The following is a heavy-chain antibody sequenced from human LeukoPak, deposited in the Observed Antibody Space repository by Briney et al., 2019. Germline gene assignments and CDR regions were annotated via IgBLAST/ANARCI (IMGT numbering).Heavy chain of an antibody. CDR3: AIRDGHTDH. CDR1: GYTFTNYA. Sequence: GASVKVSCKASGYTFTNYAMHWVRQAPGQRPEWLGWINPANGYAKYSQELQGRVLITRDTSASTAYMELSSLRSEDMAIYYCAIRDGHTDHWGQGTLVTVFS. V-gene: IGHV1-3*03. CDR2: INPANGYA. J-gene: IGHJ4*02. D-gene: IGHD5-24*01.